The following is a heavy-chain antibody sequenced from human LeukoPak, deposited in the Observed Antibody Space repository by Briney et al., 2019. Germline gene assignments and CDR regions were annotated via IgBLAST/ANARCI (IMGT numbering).Heavy chain of an antibody. CDR1: GDSISSGGYY. V-gene: IGHV4-31*03. Sequence: SQTLSLTCTVSGDSISSGGYYWRGIRQHPGKGLEWIGYIYYSGSTYDNPSLKSRLTISVDTSKHRFSLKLSSVTTADTAVYYCANSQSNGDYFDAFDIWGQGIMVTVSS. J-gene: IGHJ3*02. CDR3: ANSQSNGDYFDAFDI. D-gene: IGHD4-17*01. CDR2: IYYSGST.